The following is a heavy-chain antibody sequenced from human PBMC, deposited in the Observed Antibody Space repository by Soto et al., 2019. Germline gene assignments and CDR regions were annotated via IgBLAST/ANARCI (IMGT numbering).Heavy chain of an antibody. V-gene: IGHV6-1*01. CDR3: ARDLVLDSGYSSSWYRSNWFDP. CDR1: GDSVSSNSAA. Sequence: SQTLSLTCAISGDSVSSNSAAWNWIRQSPSRGLEWLGRTYYRSKWYNDYAVSVKSRITINPDTSKNQFSLQLNSVTPEDTAVYYCARDLVLDSGYSSSWYRSNWFDPWGQGTLVTVSS. J-gene: IGHJ5*02. CDR2: TYYRSKWYN. D-gene: IGHD6-13*01.